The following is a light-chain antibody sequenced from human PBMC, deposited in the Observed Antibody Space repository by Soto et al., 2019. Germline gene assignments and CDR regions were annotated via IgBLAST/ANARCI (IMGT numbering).Light chain of an antibody. J-gene: IGKJ5*01. Sequence: EIVMTQSPATLSVSPGERATLSCRANQSVSSNLAWYQQKLGQAPRLLIYGASTRATGIPARFSGSGSGTEFTLTISSLQSEDFAVYYCQQYNNWLPITFGQGTRLEIK. CDR1: QSVSSN. V-gene: IGKV3-15*01. CDR3: QQYNNWLPIT. CDR2: GAS.